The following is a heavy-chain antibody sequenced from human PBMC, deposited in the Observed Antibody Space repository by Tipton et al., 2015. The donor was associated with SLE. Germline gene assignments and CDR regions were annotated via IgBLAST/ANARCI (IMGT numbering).Heavy chain of an antibody. CDR2: VYHTGVT. V-gene: IGHV4-55*02. CDR3: ARSAVADHFDY. J-gene: IGHJ4*02. D-gene: IGHD6-19*01. CDR1: GLTFSNAW. Sequence: QLVQSGGGSLQPGGSFRLSCVASGLTFSNAWMNWVRQAPGKGLEWIGYVYHTGVTYYNPSLKSRLTMSVDTSKNQFYLKLSSVTDADTGVYYCARSAVADHFDYWGQGTLVTVSS.